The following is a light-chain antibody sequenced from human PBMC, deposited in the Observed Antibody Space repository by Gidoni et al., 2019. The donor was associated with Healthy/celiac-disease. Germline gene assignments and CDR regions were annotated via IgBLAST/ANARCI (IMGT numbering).Light chain of an antibody. J-gene: IGKJ3*01. CDR2: GAS. V-gene: IGKV3-20*01. CDR3: QQYGSSPPFT. Sequence: EIVLTQSPGTLSLSPGERATLSCRASQSVSSSYLAWYQQKPGQAPRLLIYGASSRATGIPDRFSGSGSVTYFTLTISRLEPEDFAVYYCQQYGSSPPFTFGPGTRVDIK. CDR1: QSVSSSY.